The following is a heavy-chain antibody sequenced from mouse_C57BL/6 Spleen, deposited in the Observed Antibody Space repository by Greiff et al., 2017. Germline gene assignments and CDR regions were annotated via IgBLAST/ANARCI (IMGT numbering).Heavy chain of an antibody. D-gene: IGHD2-5*01. CDR1: GFSLTSYG. V-gene: IGHV2-5*01. Sequence: VQRVESGPGLVQPSQSLSITCTVSGFSLTSYGVHWVRQSPGKGLEWLGVIWRGGSTDYNAAFMSRLSITKDNSKSQVFFKMNSLQADDTAIYYCAKAYYSNYGYFDVWGTGTTVTVSS. CDR3: AKAYYSNYGYFDV. CDR2: IWRGGST. J-gene: IGHJ1*03.